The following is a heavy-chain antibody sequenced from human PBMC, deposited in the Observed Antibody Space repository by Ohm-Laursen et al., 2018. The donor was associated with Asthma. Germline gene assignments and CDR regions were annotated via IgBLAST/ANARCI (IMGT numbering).Heavy chain of an antibody. CDR2: INGSTGGT. CDR3: ARKFSSGWLFDF. J-gene: IGHJ4*02. Sequence: SLRLSCAASGFTFSSYAMSWVRQAPGKGLEWVSAINGSTGGTFYADSVKGRFSISRDNSKNTLYLQMNSLGAEDTAVYYCARKFSSGWLFDFWGQGTPVTVSS. D-gene: IGHD6-19*01. V-gene: IGHV3-23*01. CDR1: GFTFSSYA.